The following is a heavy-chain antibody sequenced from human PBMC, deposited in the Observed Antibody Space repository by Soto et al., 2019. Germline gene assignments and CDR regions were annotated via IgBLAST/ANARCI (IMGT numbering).Heavy chain of an antibody. CDR2: IYYSGST. V-gene: IGHV4-30-4*01. CDR3: ARGDGFGDRRVDY. J-gene: IGHJ4*02. CDR1: GGSIISGDYY. Sequence: SETLSLTCPVSGGSIISGDYYWMCIGQLPGKGLEWIGYIYYSGSTYYNPSLKSRVTISVDTSKNQCSLKLSSVTAADTAVYYCARGDGFGDRRVDYWGQGTLVTVSS. D-gene: IGHD3-10*01.